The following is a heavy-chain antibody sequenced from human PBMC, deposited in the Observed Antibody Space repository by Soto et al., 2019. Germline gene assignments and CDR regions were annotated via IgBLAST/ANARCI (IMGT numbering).Heavy chain of an antibody. Sequence: QLQLQESGSGLVKSSQTLSLTCAVSGGSISSGGYSWSWIRQPPGKGLEWIGYIYYSGGTYYNPSLKSRVTISVDRPKNQFSLKLNSVTAADTGVYYCARAGDNYDSSAYYFDYWGQGTLVTVSS. V-gene: IGHV4-30-2*01. D-gene: IGHD3-22*01. CDR2: IYYSGGT. CDR1: GGSISSGGYS. CDR3: ARAGDNYDSSAYYFDY. J-gene: IGHJ4*02.